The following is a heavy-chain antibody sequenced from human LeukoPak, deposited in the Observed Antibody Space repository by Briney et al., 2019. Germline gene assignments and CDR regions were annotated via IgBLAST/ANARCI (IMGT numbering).Heavy chain of an antibody. D-gene: IGHD3-10*01. V-gene: IGHV3-20*04. CDR1: GFTFNVYD. CDR3: VREFGSGTIYNVPLSFDY. Sequence: GGSLRLSCAASGFTFNVYDMSWVRQGPGKGLEWVSGINWNGGIRGYADSVKGRFTISRDNAKNSLSLQMNSLRAEDTALYYCVREFGSGTIYNVPLSFDYWGQGTLVTVSS. J-gene: IGHJ4*02. CDR2: INWNGGIR.